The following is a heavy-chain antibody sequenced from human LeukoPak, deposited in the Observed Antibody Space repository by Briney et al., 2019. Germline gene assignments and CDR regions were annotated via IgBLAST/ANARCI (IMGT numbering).Heavy chain of an antibody. V-gene: IGHV4-61*08. Sequence: SQTLSLTCTVSGGSISSGAYYWSWIRQPPGKGLEWIGYIYYHGATNYNPSLKSRVTMSIDTSKNQFSLKLSSVTAADTSVYYCASNPGSGWIDYWGQGTLVTVSS. J-gene: IGHJ4*02. CDR1: GGSISSGAYY. CDR2: IYYHGAT. CDR3: ASNPGSGWIDY. D-gene: IGHD6-19*01.